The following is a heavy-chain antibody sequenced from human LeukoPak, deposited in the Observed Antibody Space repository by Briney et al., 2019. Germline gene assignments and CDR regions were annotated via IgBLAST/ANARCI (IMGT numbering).Heavy chain of an antibody. CDR1: GGSISSNNW. J-gene: IGHJ3*02. V-gene: IGHV4-4*02. CDR3: AGVRGVIINAFDI. Sequence: PSETLSLTCAVSGGSISSNNWWSWVRQPPGKGLEWIGEVYHSGSTNYNPSLKSRVTISVDKSKNQFSLKLSSVTAADTAVYYCAGVRGVIINAFDIWGQGTMVTVSS. CDR2: VYHSGST. D-gene: IGHD3-10*01.